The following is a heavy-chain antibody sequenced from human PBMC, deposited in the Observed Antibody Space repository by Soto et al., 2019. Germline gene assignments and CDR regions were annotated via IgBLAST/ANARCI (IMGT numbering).Heavy chain of an antibody. CDR2: IIPILGIA. CDR3: AAGVDSGSYYRSYYGMDV. J-gene: IGHJ6*02. CDR1: GGTFSSYT. D-gene: IGHD1-26*01. V-gene: IGHV1-69*02. Sequence: GASVKVSCKASGGTFSSYTISWVRQAPGQGLEWMGRIIPILGIANYAQKFQGRVTITADKSTSTAYMELSSLRSEDTAVYYCAAGVDSGSYYRSYYGMDVWGQGTTVTVSS.